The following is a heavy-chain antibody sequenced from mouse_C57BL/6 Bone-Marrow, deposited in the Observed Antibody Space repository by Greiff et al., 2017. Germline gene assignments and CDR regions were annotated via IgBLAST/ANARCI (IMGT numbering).Heavy chain of an antibody. Sequence: EVKLMESGEGLVKPGGSLKLSCAASGFTFSSYAMSWVRQTPEKRLEWVAYISSGGDYIYYADTVKGRFTISRDNARNTLYLQMSSLKSEDTAMYYCTRAQAYPYYYAMDYWGQGTSVTVSS. V-gene: IGHV5-9-1*02. D-gene: IGHD3-2*02. CDR1: GFTFSSYA. CDR3: TRAQAYPYYYAMDY. CDR2: ISSGGDYI. J-gene: IGHJ4*01.